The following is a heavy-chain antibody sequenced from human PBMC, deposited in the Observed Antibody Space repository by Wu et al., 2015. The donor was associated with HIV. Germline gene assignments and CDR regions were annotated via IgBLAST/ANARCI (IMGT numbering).Heavy chain of an antibody. D-gene: IGHD3-10*01. CDR2: IINIFGRS. CDR1: GDTFNFYA. CDR3: AREGGSGNLYYFDS. Sequence: QVQLVQSGAEVKKPGSSVKVSCKTSGDTFNFYALNWVRQAPGQGLEWMGEIINIFGRSIYAKRFQGRVTITADEATSTAYMEMSNLRSEDTAVYYCAREGGSGNLYYFDSWGQGTLVTVSS. V-gene: IGHV1-69*13. J-gene: IGHJ4*02.